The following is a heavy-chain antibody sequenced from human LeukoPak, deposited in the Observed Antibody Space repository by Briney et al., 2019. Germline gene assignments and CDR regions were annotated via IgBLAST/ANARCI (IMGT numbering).Heavy chain of an antibody. D-gene: IGHD6-19*01. Sequence: PSETLSLTCTVSGGSISSYYWSWIRQPPGKGLEWIGYICYSGSTNYNPSLKSRVTISVDTSKNQFSLKLSSVTAADTAVYYCARVYSSGWYADWYFDLWGRGTLVTVSS. CDR1: GGSISSYY. V-gene: IGHV4-59*01. CDR3: ARVYSSGWYADWYFDL. CDR2: ICYSGST. J-gene: IGHJ2*01.